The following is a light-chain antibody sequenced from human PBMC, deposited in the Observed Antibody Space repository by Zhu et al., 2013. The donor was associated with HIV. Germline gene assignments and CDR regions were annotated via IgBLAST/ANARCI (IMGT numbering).Light chain of an antibody. Sequence: DIVLTQSPATLSLSPGETATLFCRASQTVSYRYITWYHQKPGQAPRLLIHSSSDRATGIPDRFSGSGSGRDFTLTISRLEPEDSGLYYCQQYGSTFTWTFGQGTKVEIK. V-gene: IGKV3-20*01. CDR3: QQYGSTFTWT. J-gene: IGKJ1*01. CDR2: SSS. CDR1: QTVSYRY.